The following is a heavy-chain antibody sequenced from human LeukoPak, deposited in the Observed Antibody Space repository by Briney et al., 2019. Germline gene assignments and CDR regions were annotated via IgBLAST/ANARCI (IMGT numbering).Heavy chain of an antibody. CDR2: INPDSGGP. CDR3: ARELVSGTTLNWFDP. J-gene: IGHJ5*02. Sequence: ASVKVSCKASGYTFTDYYIHWVRQAPGQGLEWMGWINPDSGGPNYAQKFQGRVTMTRDTSISTAYMELSRLRSDDTAVYYCARELVSGTTLNWFDPWGQGTLVTVSS. D-gene: IGHD1-7*01. CDR1: GYTFTDYY. V-gene: IGHV1-2*02.